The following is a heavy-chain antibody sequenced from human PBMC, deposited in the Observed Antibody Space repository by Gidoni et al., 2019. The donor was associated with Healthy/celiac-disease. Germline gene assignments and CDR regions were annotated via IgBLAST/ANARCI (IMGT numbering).Heavy chain of an antibody. Sequence: QVQLQQRGAGLLKPPETLSLTSAVHGGSFSGYYWSWLRQPPGKGLEWIGEINHSGSTNYNPSLKSRVTISVDTSKNQFSLKLSSVTAADTAVYYCARSEPLAGGYYDSSGYYYPWAGYYFDYWGQGTLVTVSS. J-gene: IGHJ4*02. CDR2: INHSGST. D-gene: IGHD3-22*01. V-gene: IGHV4-34*01. CDR1: GGSFSGYY. CDR3: ARSEPLAGGYYDSSGYYYPWAGYYFDY.